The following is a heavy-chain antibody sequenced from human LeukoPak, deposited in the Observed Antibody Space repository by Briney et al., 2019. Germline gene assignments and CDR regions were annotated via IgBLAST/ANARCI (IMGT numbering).Heavy chain of an antibody. CDR2: INPNSGGT. CDR1: GYTFTGYY. D-gene: IGHD6-19*01. V-gene: IGHV1-2*02. CDR3: AREHSSGWYVTNYYYGMDV. Sequence: ASVKVSCKASGYTFTGYYMHWVRQAPGQGLEWMGWINPNSGGTNYAQKFQGRVTMTRDTSISTAYMELSRLRSDDTAVYYCAREHSSGWYVTNYYYGMDVWGQGTTVTVSS. J-gene: IGHJ6*02.